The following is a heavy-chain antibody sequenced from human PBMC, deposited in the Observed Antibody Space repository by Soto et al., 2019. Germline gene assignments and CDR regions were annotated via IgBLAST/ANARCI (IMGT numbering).Heavy chain of an antibody. D-gene: IGHD3-22*01. CDR1: GFSLSDYS. CDR3: VRATDFSDSGGYTRCLDV. Sequence: EVQLVESGGGLVQPGGSLRLSCAGSGFSLSDYSIDWVRQAPGKGLEWVGGSRDKAQGYSITYSATVKVRITTSRYESKISVYMQRKSLKTEDTAVYYCVRATDFSDSGGYTRCLDVWGQGTLVTVSS. V-gene: IGHV3-72*01. J-gene: IGHJ4*02. CDR2: SRDKAQGYSI.